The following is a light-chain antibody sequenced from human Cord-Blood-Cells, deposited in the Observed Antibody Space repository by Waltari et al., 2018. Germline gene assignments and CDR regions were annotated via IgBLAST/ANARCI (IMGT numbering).Light chain of an antibody. Sequence: IQLTQSPSYLSASVGDRVTITCRASQGISSYLAWYQQKPGKAPKLLIYAASTLQSGVPSRFSGSGSGTDFTLTISSLQPEDFATYYCQQLNSYLPLTFGGGTKVEIK. V-gene: IGKV1-9*01. J-gene: IGKJ4*01. CDR1: QGISSY. CDR3: QQLNSYLPLT. CDR2: AAS.